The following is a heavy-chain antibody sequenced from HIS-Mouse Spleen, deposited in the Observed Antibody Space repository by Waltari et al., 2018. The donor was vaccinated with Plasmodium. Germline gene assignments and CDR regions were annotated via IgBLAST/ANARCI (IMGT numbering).Heavy chain of an antibody. Sequence: EVQLVESGGGLVQPGGSLRLSCAASGFPLSSHWRRWVRQAPGKGLEWVGNIKQDGSEKYYVDSVKGRFTISRDNAKNSLYLQMNSLRAEDTAVYYCASSWYWYFDLWGRGTLVTVSS. CDR2: IKQDGSEK. CDR3: ASSWYWYFDL. CDR1: GFPLSSHW. J-gene: IGHJ2*01. V-gene: IGHV3-7*01. D-gene: IGHD6-13*01.